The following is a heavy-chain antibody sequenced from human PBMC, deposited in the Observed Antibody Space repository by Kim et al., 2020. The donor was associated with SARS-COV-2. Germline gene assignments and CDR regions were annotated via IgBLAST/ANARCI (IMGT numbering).Heavy chain of an antibody. V-gene: IGHV3-23*01. CDR1: GFTFTGYA. CDR2: IDGSDGTT. Sequence: GWSLRLSCTTSGFTFTGYAMSWVRQAPGKGLEWVSSIDGSDGTTYYVDSVKGRFTISRDDSKSTLYLWMTSLRADDTAVYYCLKGGWGWIWDHWGQGA. J-gene: IGHJ4*02. D-gene: IGHD2-2*03. CDR3: LKGGWGWIWDH.